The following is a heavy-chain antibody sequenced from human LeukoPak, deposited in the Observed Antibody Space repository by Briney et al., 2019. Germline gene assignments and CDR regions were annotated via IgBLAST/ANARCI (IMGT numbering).Heavy chain of an antibody. J-gene: IGHJ2*01. CDR2: IYYSGST. Sequence: SETLSLTCTVSGGSINTNDYYWDWIRQSPGKGLEWIGNIYYSGSTNSNPSLKSRVTISIDLSKNQFSLKLSPVSAADTAVYYCARVYWYFDLWGRGTLVTISS. V-gene: IGHV4-39*01. CDR1: GGSINTNDYY. CDR3: ARVYWYFDL.